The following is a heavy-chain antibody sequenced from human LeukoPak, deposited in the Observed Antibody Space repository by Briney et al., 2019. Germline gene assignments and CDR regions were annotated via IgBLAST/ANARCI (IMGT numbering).Heavy chain of an antibody. D-gene: IGHD6-19*01. CDR1: GFTFDDYM. CDR2: ISWDGSDT. Sequence: PGGSLRLSCAASGFTFDDYMMHWVRQAPGKGLEWVSLISWDGSDTYYADSVKGRFTISRDNSKDSLYLQMNSLRTDDTALYYCAKDSGALEEGCFDSWGQGTLVTVSS. V-gene: IGHV3-43*01. J-gene: IGHJ4*02. CDR3: AKDSGALEEGCFDS.